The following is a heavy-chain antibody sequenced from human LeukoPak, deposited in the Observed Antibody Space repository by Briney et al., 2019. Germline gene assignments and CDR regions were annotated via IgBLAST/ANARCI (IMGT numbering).Heavy chain of an antibody. V-gene: IGHV4-59*01. Sequence: SETLSLTCAVYGGSISSYYWSWIRQPPGKGLEWIGYIYYSGSTNYNPSLKSRVTISVDTSKNQFSLKLSSVTAADTAVYYCARTLDGYNLAFDYWGQGTLVTVSS. D-gene: IGHD5-24*01. CDR1: GGSISSYY. CDR3: ARTLDGYNLAFDY. CDR2: IYYSGST. J-gene: IGHJ4*02.